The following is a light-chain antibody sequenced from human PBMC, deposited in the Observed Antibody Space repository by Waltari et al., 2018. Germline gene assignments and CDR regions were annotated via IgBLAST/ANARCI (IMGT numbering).Light chain of an antibody. J-gene: IGLJ1*01. CDR3: GTWDTRLSIYV. CDR1: SSDIGNYN. CDR2: DTT. Sequence: QSVLTQPPSVPPAPGQKVTIPCAGSSSDIGNYNVSWYQPLPGTAPKLLIHDTTKRPPGIPDRFSASKSGTSATLGISGLQTGDEADYFCGTWDTRLSIYVFGTGTKVTVL. V-gene: IGLV1-51*01.